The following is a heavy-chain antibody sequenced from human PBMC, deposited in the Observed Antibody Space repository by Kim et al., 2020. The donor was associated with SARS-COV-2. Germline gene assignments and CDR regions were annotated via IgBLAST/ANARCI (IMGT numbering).Heavy chain of an antibody. CDR2: DT. J-gene: IGHJ4*02. D-gene: IGHD1-1*01. V-gene: IGHV5-51*01. Sequence: DTRYSPSFQGQVTISADKSISTAYLQWSSLKASDTAMYYCARRYLGDFDYWGQGTLVTVSS. CDR3: ARRYLGDFDY.